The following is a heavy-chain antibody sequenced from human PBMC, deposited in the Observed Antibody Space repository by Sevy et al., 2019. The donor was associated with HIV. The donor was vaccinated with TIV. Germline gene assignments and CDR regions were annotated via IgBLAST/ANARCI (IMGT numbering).Heavy chain of an antibody. CDR1: GGTFSRYA. CDR3: ARVEWLRPESYYYYGMDV. J-gene: IGHJ6*02. Sequence: ASVKVSCKASGGTFSRYAISWVRQAPGQGLEWMGGIIPILGTANYAQKFQGRVTITADESTSTAYMELSSLRSEDTAVYYCARVEWLRPESYYYYGMDVWGQGTTVTVSS. D-gene: IGHD5-12*01. V-gene: IGHV1-69*13. CDR2: IIPILGTA.